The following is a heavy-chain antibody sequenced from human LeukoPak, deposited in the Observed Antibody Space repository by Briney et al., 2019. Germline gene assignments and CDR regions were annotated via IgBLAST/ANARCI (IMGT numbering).Heavy chain of an antibody. CDR2: IYYNGST. CDR1: GGSISSNNYY. V-gene: IGHV4-39*07. D-gene: IGHD2-2*01. CDR3: ARSLRGYCSSSGTSCPGAFDM. Sequence: PSETLSLTCTVSGGSISSNNYYWGWIRQPPGKGLEWIGTIYYNGSTYYNPSLKSRVTIPVDTSKNQFSLKLTSVIAADTAVYYCARSLRGYCSSSGTSCPGAFDMWGQGTMVTVSS. J-gene: IGHJ3*02.